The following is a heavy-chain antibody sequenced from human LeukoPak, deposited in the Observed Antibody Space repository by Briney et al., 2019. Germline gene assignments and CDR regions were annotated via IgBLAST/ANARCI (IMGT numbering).Heavy chain of an antibody. CDR1: GGSISSGSYY. D-gene: IGHD4/OR15-4a*01. V-gene: IGHV4-61*02. J-gene: IGHJ4*02. Sequence: TLSLTCTVSGGSISSGSYYWSWIRQPSGKGLEWIGRIYTSGSTNYNPPLKSRVTISVDTSKNQFSLKLSSVTAADTAVYYCAGDEDYGVFDYWGQGTLVTVSS. CDR2: IYTSGST. CDR3: AGDEDYGVFDY.